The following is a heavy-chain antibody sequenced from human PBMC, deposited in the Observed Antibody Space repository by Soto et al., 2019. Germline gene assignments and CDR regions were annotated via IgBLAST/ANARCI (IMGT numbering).Heavy chain of an antibody. CDR3: AKYLGFSAPTAFDY. V-gene: IGHV3-23*01. CDR2: IGASGGST. Sequence: EVQLLQSGGGLVQPGGSLRLSCASSGFSFSSYAMSWVRQAPGKGLEWVSGIGASGGSTYYTDSVKGRFTIARDSSKNTVYLQMNILRAEDTAVYFCAKYLGFSAPTAFDYWGLGAQVTVSA. J-gene: IGHJ4*02. CDR1: GFSFSSYA. D-gene: IGHD3-10*01.